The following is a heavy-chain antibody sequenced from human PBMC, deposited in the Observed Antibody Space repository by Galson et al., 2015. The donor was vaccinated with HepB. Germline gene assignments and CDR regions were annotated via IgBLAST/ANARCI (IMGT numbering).Heavy chain of an antibody. V-gene: IGHV3-7*03. Sequence: SLRLSCAASGFIFSRNWMNWVRQAPGKGLEWVASINPDGTEIHYLDSVKGHFSISRDNAKNSVYLNMNSLRVEDTALYYCVRQVIIQHGVPSWFDPWGQGTQVIVSS. CDR3: VRQVIIQHGVPSWFDP. J-gene: IGHJ5*02. CDR2: INPDGTEI. CDR1: GFIFSRNW. D-gene: IGHD1-1*01.